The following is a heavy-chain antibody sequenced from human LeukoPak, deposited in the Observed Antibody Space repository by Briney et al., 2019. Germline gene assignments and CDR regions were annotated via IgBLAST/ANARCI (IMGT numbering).Heavy chain of an antibody. J-gene: IGHJ3*02. Sequence: SETLSLTCTVSGGSISSGDYYWSWIRQPPGKGLEWIGYIYYSGSTYYNPSLKSRVTISVDTSKNQFSLRLSSVTAADTAVYYCARHGGVVRGEGSDAFDIWDQETMVTVSS. V-gene: IGHV4-30-4*01. CDR1: GGSISSGDYY. D-gene: IGHD3-10*01. CDR2: IYYSGST. CDR3: ARHGGVVRGEGSDAFDI.